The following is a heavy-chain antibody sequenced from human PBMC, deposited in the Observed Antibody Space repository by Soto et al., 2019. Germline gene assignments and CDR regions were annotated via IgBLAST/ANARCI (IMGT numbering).Heavy chain of an antibody. Sequence: ESGGGVVQPGRSLRLSCAASGFTFSSYAMHWVRQAPGKGLEWVAVISYDGSNKYYADSVKGRFTISRDNSKNTLYLQMNSLRAEDTAVYYCARDRRGYCSSTSCSKYYYYGMDVWGQGTTVTVSS. J-gene: IGHJ6*02. CDR1: GFTFSSYA. CDR2: ISYDGSNK. CDR3: ARDRRGYCSSTSCSKYYYYGMDV. D-gene: IGHD2-2*01. V-gene: IGHV3-30-3*01.